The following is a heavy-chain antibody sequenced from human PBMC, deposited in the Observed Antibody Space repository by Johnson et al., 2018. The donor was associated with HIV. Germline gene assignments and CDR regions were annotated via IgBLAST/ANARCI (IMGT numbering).Heavy chain of an antibody. Sequence: VQLVESGGGVVQPGRSLRLSCAASGFAFSGYALHWVRQAPGKGLEWVAVISGSGGSTYYADSVKGRFTISRDNSKNTLYLQMNSLKTEDTAVYYCAKDSEWTIFGVVTAQGAFDIWGQGTMVTVSS. D-gene: IGHD3-3*01. J-gene: IGHJ3*02. CDR3: AKDSEWTIFGVVTAQGAFDI. CDR1: GFAFSGYA. CDR2: ISGSGGST. V-gene: IGHV3-23*04.